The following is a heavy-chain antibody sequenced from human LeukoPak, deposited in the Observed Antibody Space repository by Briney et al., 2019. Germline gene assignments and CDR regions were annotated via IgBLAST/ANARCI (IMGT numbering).Heavy chain of an antibody. CDR1: GYTFINYA. Sequence: ASVTVSCTASGYTFINYAMHWVRQAPGQRLEWMGWINAGIGNTKCSEKFQGRVTITRDTSASIAHMELSSLRSEDTAVYYCARTQGVYYGGNSGAFDIWGQGTMVTVSS. CDR3: ARTQGVYYGGNSGAFDI. J-gene: IGHJ3*02. D-gene: IGHD4-23*01. V-gene: IGHV1-3*01. CDR2: INAGIGNT.